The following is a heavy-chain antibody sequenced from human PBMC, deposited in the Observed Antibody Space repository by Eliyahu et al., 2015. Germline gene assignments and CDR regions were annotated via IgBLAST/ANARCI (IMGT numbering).Heavy chain of an antibody. CDR2: IYGNDDE. J-gene: IGHJ4*02. D-gene: IGHD6-6*01. V-gene: IGHV2-5*01. Sequence: QITLTESGPTLVKPTQTLTLTCTFSGFSLTTNSECVGWIRQPPGKALEWLGFIYGNDDERYSPSLKNRLTITRDASKNQVVLTLANMDPVDTGTYYCAHRETRRWIDYWGQGILVTVSS. CDR3: AHRETRRWIDY. CDR1: GFSLTTNSEC.